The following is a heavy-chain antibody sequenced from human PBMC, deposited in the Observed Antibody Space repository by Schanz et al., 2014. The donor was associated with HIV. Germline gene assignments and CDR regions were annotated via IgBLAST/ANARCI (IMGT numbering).Heavy chain of an antibody. D-gene: IGHD2-15*01. CDR2: VSDSGGSN. CDR3: ARGRFCSGGSCYHDY. Sequence: EVQLLQSGGGLVHPGGSLRLSCVASGFTFSNYAMSWVRQAPGKGLEWVSGVSDSGGSNYYAESVKGRFAISRDNSRNTLFLQMDSLRAEDTAVYYCARGRFCSGGSCYHDYWGQGTLVTVSS. CDR1: GFTFSNYA. J-gene: IGHJ4*02. V-gene: IGHV3-23*01.